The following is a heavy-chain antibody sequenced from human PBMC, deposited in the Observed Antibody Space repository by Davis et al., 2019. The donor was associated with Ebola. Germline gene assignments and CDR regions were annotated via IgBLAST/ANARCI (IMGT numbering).Heavy chain of an antibody. V-gene: IGHV3-23*01. CDR3: ANREPRLGGLQFGY. J-gene: IGHJ4*02. D-gene: IGHD5-24*01. CDR1: GFTFSSYE. CDR2: ISGSGGST. Sequence: GESLKISCAASGFTFSSYEMNWVRQAPGKGLEWVSAISGSGGSTYYADSVKGRFTISRDNSKNTLYLQMNSLRAEDTAVYYCANREPRLGGLQFGYWGQGTLVTVSS.